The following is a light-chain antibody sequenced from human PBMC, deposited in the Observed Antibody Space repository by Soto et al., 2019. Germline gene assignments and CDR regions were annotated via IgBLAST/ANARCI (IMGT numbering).Light chain of an antibody. V-gene: IGKV1-5*03. CDR3: QQYNSYPT. J-gene: IGKJ1*01. Sequence: DIQMTQSPSTLSASVGDRVIITCRASQSVSSWLAWYQQQPGKAPKLLIYKASSLESGVPSRFSGGGSGTEFTLTISSLQPDDFATYYCQQYNSYPTFGQGTKVEIK. CDR1: QSVSSW. CDR2: KAS.